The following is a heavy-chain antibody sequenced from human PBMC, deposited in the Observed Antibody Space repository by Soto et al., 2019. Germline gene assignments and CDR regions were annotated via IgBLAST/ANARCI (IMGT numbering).Heavy chain of an antibody. CDR2: MQSKVAGVTA. CDR1: GFTFSDAW. J-gene: IGHJ4*02. CDR3: NTIEF. V-gene: IGHV3-15*06. Sequence: EVQLVESGGGLVKPGESLRLSCTASGFTFSDAWMTWVRQAPGKGLEWVGLMQSKVAGVTAQTAAPVNDRCTISRDDSKNTVYLQITSRKIEDTAVYYCNTIEFWGQGTLVTVSS. D-gene: IGHD3-10*01.